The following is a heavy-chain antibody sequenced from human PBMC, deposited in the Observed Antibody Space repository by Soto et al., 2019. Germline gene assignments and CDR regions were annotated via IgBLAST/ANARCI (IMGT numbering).Heavy chain of an antibody. J-gene: IGHJ6*01. Sequence: GGSLRLSCAASGFTFSSYGMHWVRQAPGKGLEWVAVIWYDGSNKYYADSVKGRFTISRENSKNTLYLQMNSLRAEDTAVYYCARGVGSRAWDYYYGMDVWGQGTSVTVSS. D-gene: IGHD2-15*01. V-gene: IGHV3-33*01. CDR1: GFTFSSYG. CDR2: IWYDGSNK. CDR3: ARGVGSRAWDYYYGMDV.